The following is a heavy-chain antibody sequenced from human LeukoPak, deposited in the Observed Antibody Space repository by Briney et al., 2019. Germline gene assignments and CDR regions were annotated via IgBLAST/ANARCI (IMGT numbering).Heavy chain of an antibody. CDR3: ARAFMAFDI. J-gene: IGHJ3*02. CDR2: IYYSGST. CDR1: GGFISSYY. Sequence: SETLSLTCTVSGGFISSYYWSWIRQPPGKGLEWIGYIYYSGSTNYNPSLKSRVTISVDTSKNQFSLKLSSVTAADTAVYYCARAFMAFDIWGQGTMVTVSS. V-gene: IGHV4-59*01.